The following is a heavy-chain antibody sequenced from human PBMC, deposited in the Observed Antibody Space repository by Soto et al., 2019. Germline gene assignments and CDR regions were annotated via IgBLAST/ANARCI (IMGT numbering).Heavy chain of an antibody. D-gene: IGHD2-21*01. Sequence: GGSXRLSCASSGFTFIIYGMHWVRQAPGKGLEWVAVIWYDGSNKYYADSVKGRFTISRDNSKNTLYLQMNSLRAEDTAVYYCERDIGGGDCFDYWGQGTLVTVSS. CDR2: IWYDGSNK. CDR3: ERDIGGGDCFDY. CDR1: GFTFIIYG. V-gene: IGHV3-33*01. J-gene: IGHJ4*02.